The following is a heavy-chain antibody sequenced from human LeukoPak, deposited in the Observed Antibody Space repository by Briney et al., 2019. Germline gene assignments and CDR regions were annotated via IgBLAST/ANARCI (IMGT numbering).Heavy chain of an antibody. Sequence: SETLSLTCTVSGGSISSSSYYWGWIRQPPGKGLEWIGSIYYSGSTYYNPSLKSRVTISVDTSKNQFSLKLSSVTVADTAVYYCARHYRSPYYYDSSGYHPWDYWGQGTLVTVSS. CDR3: ARHYRSPYYYDSSGYHPWDY. D-gene: IGHD3-22*01. CDR1: GGSISSSSYY. V-gene: IGHV4-39*01. CDR2: IYYSGST. J-gene: IGHJ4*02.